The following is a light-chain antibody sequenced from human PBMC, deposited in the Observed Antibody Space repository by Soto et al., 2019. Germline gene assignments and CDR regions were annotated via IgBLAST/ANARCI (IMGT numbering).Light chain of an antibody. Sequence: EIVLTQPPGTLSLSPGERATLSCRASQTVDTNYLAWYQQKPGQAPRLLIYDASYRAAGIPARFSGSGSGTDFTLTISGLEPEDVAVYYCQQRRNWLLTFGGGTKVDIK. CDR1: QTVDTNY. CDR3: QQRRNWLLT. CDR2: DAS. V-gene: IGKV3-11*01. J-gene: IGKJ4*01.